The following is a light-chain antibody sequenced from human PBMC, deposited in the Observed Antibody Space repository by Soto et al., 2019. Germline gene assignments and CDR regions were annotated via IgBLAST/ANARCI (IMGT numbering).Light chain of an antibody. Sequence: NMLTLSPDILSLSTGDRATPSCRASQSVASDFLVWYQQKPGQAPRLLIYGASRRATGIPDRFSGSGSGTDFTLTISRLEPEDFAMYYCQQYGSSGTFGQGTKVDIK. J-gene: IGKJ1*01. CDR2: GAS. V-gene: IGKV3-20*01. CDR1: QSVASDF. CDR3: QQYGSSGT.